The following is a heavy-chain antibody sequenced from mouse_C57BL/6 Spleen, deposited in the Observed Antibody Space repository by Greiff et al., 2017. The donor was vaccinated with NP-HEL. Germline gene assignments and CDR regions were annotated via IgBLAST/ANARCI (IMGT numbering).Heavy chain of an antibody. Sequence: VQLQQSGPELVKPGASVKISCKASGYAFSSSWMNWVKQRPGKGLEWIGRIYPGDGDTNYNGKFKGKATLTADKSSSTAYMQLSSLTSEDSAVYFRERDGDWDYWGQGTTLTVSS. CDR1: GYAFSSSW. D-gene: IGHD3-3*01. CDR2: IYPGDGDT. CDR3: ERDGDWDY. J-gene: IGHJ2*01. V-gene: IGHV1-82*01.